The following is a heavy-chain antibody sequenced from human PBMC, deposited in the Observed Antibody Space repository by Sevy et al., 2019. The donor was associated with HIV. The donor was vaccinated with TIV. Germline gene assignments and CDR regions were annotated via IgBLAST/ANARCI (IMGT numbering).Heavy chain of an antibody. J-gene: IGHJ6*02. Sequence: GGSLRLSCAASGFTFSSYAMNWVRQAPRKGLEWVSAISHSGGSTYYADSVKGRFTISRDNSKNTLYLQMNSLRAEDTAVYYCAKGTLVVPAVIYYYYGMDVWGQGTTVTVSS. CDR2: ISHSGGST. CDR3: AKGTLVVPAVIYYYYGMDV. D-gene: IGHD2-2*02. V-gene: IGHV3-23*01. CDR1: GFTFSSYA.